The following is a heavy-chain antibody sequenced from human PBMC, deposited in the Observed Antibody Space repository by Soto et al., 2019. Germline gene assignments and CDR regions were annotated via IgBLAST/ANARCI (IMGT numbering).Heavy chain of an antibody. CDR2: ISGNGGST. Sequence: PGGSLRLSCAASGFTFSSYAMSWVRQAPGKGLEWVSAISGNGGSTYYADSVKGRFTISRDNSKNTLYLQMNSLRAEDTAVYYCAKAVYGDYSLATYYYYGMDVWGQGTTVTVSS. CDR1: GFTFSSYA. J-gene: IGHJ6*02. V-gene: IGHV3-23*01. CDR3: AKAVYGDYSLATYYYYGMDV. D-gene: IGHD4-17*01.